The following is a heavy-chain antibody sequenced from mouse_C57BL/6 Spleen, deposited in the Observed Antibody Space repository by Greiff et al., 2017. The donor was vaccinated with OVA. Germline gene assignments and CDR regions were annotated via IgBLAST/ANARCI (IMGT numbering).Heavy chain of an antibody. J-gene: IGHJ2*01. Sequence: VQLQESGAELARPGASVKMSCKASGYTFTSYTMHWVKQRPGQGLEWIGYINPSSGYTKYNQKFKDKATLTADKSSSTAYMQLSSLTSEDSAVYYGARDAAITTVIDYWGQGTTLTVSS. D-gene: IGHD1-1*01. CDR1: GYTFTSYT. CDR2: INPSSGYT. CDR3: ARDAAITTVIDY. V-gene: IGHV1-4*01.